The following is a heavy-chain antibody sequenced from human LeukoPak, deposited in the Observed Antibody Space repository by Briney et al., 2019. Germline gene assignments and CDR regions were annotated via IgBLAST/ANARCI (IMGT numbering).Heavy chain of an antibody. J-gene: IGHJ4*02. D-gene: IGHD4-17*01. CDR2: ISSSSSYI. CDR3: ARSRTRYQATVTTGENDY. CDR1: GFTFSSYS. V-gene: IGHV3-21*01. Sequence: GGSLRLSCAASGFTFSSYSMNWVRQAPGKGLEWVSSISSSSSYIYYAGSVKGRFTISRDNAKNSLYLQMNSLRAEDTAVYYCARSRTRYQATVTTGENDYWGQGTLVTVSS.